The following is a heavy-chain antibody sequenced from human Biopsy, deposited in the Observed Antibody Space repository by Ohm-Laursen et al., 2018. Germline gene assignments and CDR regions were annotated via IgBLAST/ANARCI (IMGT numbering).Heavy chain of an antibody. V-gene: IGHV1-2*02. J-gene: IGHJ4*02. CDR2: IYPNSGDT. D-gene: IGHD3-3*01. CDR1: GGAFRSHT. CDR3: ARDLLEWSLPS. Sequence: VSSVKVSCKAPGGAFRSHTITWVRQSPGQGLEWMGSIYPNSGDTDFAQKFQGRVSMTRDTSVSTAYLELSSLRSDDTAIYYCARDLLEWSLPSWGQGTLVTVSS.